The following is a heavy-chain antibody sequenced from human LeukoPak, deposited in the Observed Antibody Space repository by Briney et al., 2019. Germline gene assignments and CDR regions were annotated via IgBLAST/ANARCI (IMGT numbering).Heavy chain of an antibody. Sequence: ASVKVSCKASGGTFSSYAISWERQAPGQGLEWMGRIIPIFGIANYAQKFQGRVTITADKSTSTAYMELSSLRSEDTAVYYCARVNVLRYFDWLLGGAFDIWGQGTMVTVSS. CDR2: IIPIFGIA. J-gene: IGHJ3*02. CDR3: ARVNVLRYFDWLLGGAFDI. D-gene: IGHD3-9*01. CDR1: GGTFSSYA. V-gene: IGHV1-69*04.